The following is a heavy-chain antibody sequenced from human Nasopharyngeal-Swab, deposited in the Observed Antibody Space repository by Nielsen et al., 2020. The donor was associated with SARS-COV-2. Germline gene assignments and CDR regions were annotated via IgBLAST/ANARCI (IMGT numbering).Heavy chain of an antibody. CDR2: IYYSGST. V-gene: IGHV4-39*07. CDR3: ARKDYKTSAFDI. Sequence: VRQMPGKGLEWIGGIYYSGSTYYNPSLKSRVTISVDTSKNQFSLKLSSVTAADTAVYYCARKDYKTSAFDIWGQGTMVTVSS. D-gene: IGHD4-11*01. J-gene: IGHJ3*02.